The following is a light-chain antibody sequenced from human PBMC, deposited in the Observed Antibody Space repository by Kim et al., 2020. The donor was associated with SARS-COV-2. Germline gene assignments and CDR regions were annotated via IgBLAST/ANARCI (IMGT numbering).Light chain of an antibody. V-gene: IGLV2-14*03. CDR3: SSYTSSSSRV. CDR2: DVT. Sequence: GQSITISCAGTSSDVGGYDYVSWYQQHPGKVPKRMIYDVTNRPSGVSNRFSGSKSGNTASLTISGLQAEDEADYYCSSYTSSSSRVFGGGTQLTVL. J-gene: IGLJ3*02. CDR1: SSDVGGYDY.